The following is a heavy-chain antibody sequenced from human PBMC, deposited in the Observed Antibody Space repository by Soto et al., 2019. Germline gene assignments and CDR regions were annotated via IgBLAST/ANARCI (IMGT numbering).Heavy chain of an antibody. CDR1: GFTFITYG. V-gene: IGHV3-30*18. J-gene: IGHJ6*03. CDR3: TKEVGQYSGYDLGDYYYYMDV. CDR2: ISYDGSNK. D-gene: IGHD5-12*01. Sequence: QVQLVESGGGVVQPGRSLRLSCAASGFTFITYGMHWVRQAPGKGLERVAVISYDGSNKYYADSVKGRFTISRDNSKNTLYLQMNSLRAEDTAVYYCTKEVGQYSGYDLGDYYYYMDVWGKGTTVTVSS.